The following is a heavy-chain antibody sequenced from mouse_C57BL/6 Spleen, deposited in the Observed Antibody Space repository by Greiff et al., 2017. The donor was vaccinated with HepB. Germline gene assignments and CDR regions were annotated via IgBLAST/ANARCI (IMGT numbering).Heavy chain of an antibody. J-gene: IGHJ1*03. V-gene: IGHV2-2*01. CDR1: GFSLTSYG. D-gene: IGHD1-1*01. Sequence: VQLQQSGPGLVQPSQRLSITCTVSGFSLTSYGVHWVRQSPGKGLEWLGVIWSGGSTDYNAAFISRLSISKDNYKSQVFFKMNSLQADDTAIYYCARCYYGSSWYFDVWGTGTTVTVSS. CDR2: IWSGGST. CDR3: ARCYYGSSWYFDV.